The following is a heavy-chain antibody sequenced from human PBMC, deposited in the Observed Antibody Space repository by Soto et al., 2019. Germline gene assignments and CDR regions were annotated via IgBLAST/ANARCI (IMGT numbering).Heavy chain of an antibody. CDR2: IVVGSGNT. Sequence: VASVKVSCKASGFTFTSSAVQWVRQARGQRLEWIGWIVVGSGNTNYAQKFQERVTITRDMSTSTAYVELSSLRSEDTAVYYCAAAEGIAAAVYYYYGMDVWGQGTTVTVSS. V-gene: IGHV1-58*01. CDR1: GFTFTSSA. D-gene: IGHD6-13*01. J-gene: IGHJ6*02. CDR3: AAAEGIAAAVYYYYGMDV.